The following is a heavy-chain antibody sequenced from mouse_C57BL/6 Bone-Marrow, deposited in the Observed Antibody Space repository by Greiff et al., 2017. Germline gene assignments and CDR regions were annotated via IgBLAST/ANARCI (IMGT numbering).Heavy chain of an antibody. CDR2: ISNGGGST. Sequence: EVKLVESGGGLVQPGGSLKLSCAASGFTFSDYYMYWVRQTPEKRLEWVAYISNGGGSTYYPDTVQGRFTISRDNAKNTLYLPMSRLQSAHTALYYCAIPPYGSSFNWYFDVLFTAPTLTVSS. CDR3: AIPPYGSSFNWYFDV. CDR1: GFTFSDYY. D-gene: IGHD1-1*01. J-gene: IGHJ1*03. V-gene: IGHV5-12*01.